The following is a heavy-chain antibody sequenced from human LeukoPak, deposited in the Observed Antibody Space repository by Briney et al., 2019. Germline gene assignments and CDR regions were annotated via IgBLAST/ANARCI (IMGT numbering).Heavy chain of an antibody. CDR3: ATTYYYDSSGYYPGGDYFDY. D-gene: IGHD3-22*01. V-gene: IGHV1-69*05. J-gene: IGHJ4*02. CDR1: GGTFSSYA. CDR2: IIPIFGTA. Sequence: SVKVSRKASGGTFSSYAISWVRQAPGQGLEWMGRIIPIFGTADYAQKFQGRVTITTDESTSTAYMELSSLRSEDTAVYYCATTYYYDSSGYYPGGDYFDYWGQGTLVTVSS.